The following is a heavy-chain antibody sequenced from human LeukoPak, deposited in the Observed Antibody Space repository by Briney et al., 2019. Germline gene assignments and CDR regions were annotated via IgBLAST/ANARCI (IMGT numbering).Heavy chain of an antibody. CDR1: GFTFSSYW. Sequence: GGSLRLSCAASGFTFSSYWMSWVRQAPGKGLEWVANIKQDGSEKNYVDSVKGRFTISRDNAKNSLYLQMNSLRAEDTAVYYCATDSRIVGATGASDMWGRGTMVTVSS. V-gene: IGHV3-7*01. CDR2: IKQDGSEK. CDR3: ATDSRIVGATGASDM. J-gene: IGHJ3*02. D-gene: IGHD1-26*01.